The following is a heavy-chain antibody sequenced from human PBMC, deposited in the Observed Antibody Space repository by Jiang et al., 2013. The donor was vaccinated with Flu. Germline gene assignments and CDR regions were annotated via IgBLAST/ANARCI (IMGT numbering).Heavy chain of an antibody. V-gene: IGHV3-15*07. CDR1: GFTFSNAW. D-gene: IGHD3-10*01. CDR3: TTDDFTLVRGVIVAF. J-gene: IGHJ4*02. Sequence: QLLESGGGLVKPGGSLRLSCAASGFTFSNAWMNWVRQAPGKGLEWVGRIKSKTDGGATDYAAPVKGRFTISRDDSKNTLYLQMNSLKTEDTAVYYCTTDDFTLVRGVIVAFWGQGTLVTVSS. CDR2: IKSKTDGGAT.